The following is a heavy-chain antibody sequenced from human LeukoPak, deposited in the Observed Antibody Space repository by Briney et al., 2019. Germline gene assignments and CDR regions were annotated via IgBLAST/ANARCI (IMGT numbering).Heavy chain of an antibody. CDR1: GFTFSTYA. CDR2: ISYDGSNK. J-gene: IGHJ4*02. Sequence: GGSLRLSCAASGFTFSTYAMHWVRQAPGKGLEWVAVISYDGSNKYYADAAKGRFTISRDNSKNTLFLQMNSLRDEDAAVYYCARDKAAAAARAFDYWGQGALVTVSS. D-gene: IGHD6-13*01. CDR3: ARDKAAAAARAFDY. V-gene: IGHV3-30*04.